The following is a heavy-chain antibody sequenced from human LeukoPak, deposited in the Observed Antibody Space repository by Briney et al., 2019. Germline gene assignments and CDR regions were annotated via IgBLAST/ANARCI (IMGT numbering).Heavy chain of an antibody. J-gene: IGHJ6*03. CDR3: ARTAPVGATRYYYMDV. CDR2: INPNSGGT. D-gene: IGHD1-26*01. Sequence: ASVKVSCKASGYTFTGYYMHWVRQAPGQGLEWMGWINPNSGGTNYAQKLQGRVTMTTDTSTSTAYMELRSLRSDDTAVYYCARTAPVGATRYYYMDVWGKGTTVTVSS. V-gene: IGHV1-2*02. CDR1: GYTFTGYY.